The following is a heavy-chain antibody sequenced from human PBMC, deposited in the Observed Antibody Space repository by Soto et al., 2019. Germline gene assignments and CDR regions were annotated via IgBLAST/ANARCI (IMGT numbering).Heavy chain of an antibody. V-gene: IGHV4-59*01. CDR3: ASGVNRWYFDY. CDR1: GGASSSDY. J-gene: IGHJ4*02. Sequence: PSETLSLTCTVSGGASSSDYWCWIRQAPEKGLEWMGDIYYSGITSYDPSLKSRVTISVDTSKNQFSLMLSSVTAADTAVYYCASGVNRWYFDYWGLGTLVTVSS. D-gene: IGHD3-10*01. CDR2: IYYSGIT.